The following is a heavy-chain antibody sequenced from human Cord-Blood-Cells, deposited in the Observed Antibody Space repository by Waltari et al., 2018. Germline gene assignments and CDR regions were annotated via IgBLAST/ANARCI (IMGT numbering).Heavy chain of an antibody. CDR2: IYYSGST. CDR1: GGSISSYY. Sequence: QVQLQESGPGLVKPSETLSLNCTVSGGSISSYYWSWIWQPPGKGLEWIGYIYYSGSTNYNPSLKSRVTISVDTSKNQFSLKLSSVTAADTAVYYCARLGEYSSGWYVVYWGQGTLVTVSS. D-gene: IGHD6-19*01. V-gene: IGHV4-59*08. J-gene: IGHJ4*02. CDR3: ARLGEYSSGWYVVY.